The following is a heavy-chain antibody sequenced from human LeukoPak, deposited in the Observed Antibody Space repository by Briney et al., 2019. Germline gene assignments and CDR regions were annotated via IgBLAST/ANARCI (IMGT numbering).Heavy chain of an antibody. V-gene: IGHV1-58*01. Sequence: SVKISSTASRLTFTTSAVQRVRQARGHPLEWIGWIAVGSRNTDYAQKFQERVTITRDMSTSTAYMEVSSLRSEDTAVYYRAAVGGDCSSTSCYARYYYYGMDVWGQGTTVTVSS. D-gene: IGHD2-2*01. J-gene: IGHJ6*02. CDR3: AAVGGDCSSTSCYARYYYYGMDV. CDR2: IAVGSRNT. CDR1: RLTFTTSA.